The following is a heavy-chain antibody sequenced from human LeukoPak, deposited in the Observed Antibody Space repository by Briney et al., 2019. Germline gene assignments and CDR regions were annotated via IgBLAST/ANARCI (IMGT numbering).Heavy chain of an antibody. J-gene: IGHJ4*02. CDR1: GYSISSGYY. CDR3: ARALGEVTTYYFDY. V-gene: IGHV4-38-2*01. CDR2: IYHSGST. Sequence: PSETLSLTCAVSGYSISSGYYWGWIRQPPGKGLEWIGSIYHSGSTYYSPSLKSRVTISVDTSKNQFSLKLSSVTAADTAVYYCARALGEVTTYYFDYWGQGTLVTVSS. D-gene: IGHD4-17*01.